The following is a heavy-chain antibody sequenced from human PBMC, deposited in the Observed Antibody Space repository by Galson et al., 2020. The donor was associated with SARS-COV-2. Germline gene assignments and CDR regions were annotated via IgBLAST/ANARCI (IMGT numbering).Heavy chain of an antibody. CDR1: GGSISSYY. D-gene: IGHD3-22*01. CDR2: IYTSGST. J-gene: IGHJ3*02. V-gene: IGHV4-4*07. CDR3: ARDISYYDKWAFDI. Sequence: ASETLSLTCTVSGGSISSYYWSWIRQPAGKGLEWIGRIYTSGSTNYHPSLKSRVTMSVDTSKNQFSLKLSSVTAADTAVYYCARDISYYDKWAFDIWGQGTMVTVSS.